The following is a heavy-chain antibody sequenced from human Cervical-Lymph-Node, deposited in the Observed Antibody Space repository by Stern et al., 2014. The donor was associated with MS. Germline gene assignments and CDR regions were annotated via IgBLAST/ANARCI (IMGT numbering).Heavy chain of an antibody. D-gene: IGHD1-1*01. CDR2: ITNVGSP. J-gene: IGHJ4*02. CDR3: ARDTSSPERSDW. Sequence: EVHLVESGGGVIQPGGSLRLSCTASGFTVSRDYMTWVRQAPGKGLEWVSLITNVGSPFYTDSVKVRFTISRDDSKNTVYLHMTSLRAEDTAMYYCARDTSSPERSDWWGQGTLVTVSS. CDR1: GFTVSRDY. V-gene: IGHV3-53*01.